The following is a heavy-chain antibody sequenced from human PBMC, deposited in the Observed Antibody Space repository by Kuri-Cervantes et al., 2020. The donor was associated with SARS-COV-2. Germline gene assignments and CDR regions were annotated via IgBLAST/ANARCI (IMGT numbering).Heavy chain of an antibody. Sequence: GGSLRLSCAASGFNFSRTDMHRVRQAPGKGLEWVAVISHDGKNKKCIASGKGRFTISRDNSQNTLYLHTKSLRSEDTAMYYCAKDRVGVQNFWGQGTLVTVST. V-gene: IGHV3-30*18. CDR2: ISHDGKNK. D-gene: IGHD2-21*01. CDR3: AKDRVGVQNF. CDR1: GFNFSRTD. J-gene: IGHJ4*02.